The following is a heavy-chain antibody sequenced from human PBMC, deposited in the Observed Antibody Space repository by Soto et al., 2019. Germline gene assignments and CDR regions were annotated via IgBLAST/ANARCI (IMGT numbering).Heavy chain of an antibody. Sequence: GGSLRLSCAASGFTFSSYAMSWVRQAPGKGLEWVSGISGNGATTYYADSVKGRFTISRDNSKNTLYLQMISLRAEDTAVYYCAKSRIAARPEFDYWGQGTLVTVS. J-gene: IGHJ4*02. CDR1: GFTFSSYA. D-gene: IGHD6-6*01. V-gene: IGHV3-23*01. CDR3: AKSRIAARPEFDY. CDR2: ISGNGATT.